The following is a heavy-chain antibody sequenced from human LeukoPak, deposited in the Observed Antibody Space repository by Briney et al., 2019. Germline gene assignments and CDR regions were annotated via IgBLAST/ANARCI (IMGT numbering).Heavy chain of an antibody. V-gene: IGHV1-18*01. Sequence: GASVKVSCKASGYTFTSYGISCVRQAPGQGLEWMGWISAYNGNTNYAQKLQGRVTMTTDTSTSTAYMELRSLRSDDTAVYYCARDLGYCSGGSCYILDYWGQGTLVTVSS. CDR1: GYTFTSYG. CDR3: ARDLGYCSGGSCYILDY. CDR2: ISAYNGNT. J-gene: IGHJ4*02. D-gene: IGHD2-15*01.